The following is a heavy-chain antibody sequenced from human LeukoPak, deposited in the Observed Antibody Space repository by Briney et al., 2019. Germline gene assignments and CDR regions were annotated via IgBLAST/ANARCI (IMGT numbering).Heavy chain of an antibody. D-gene: IGHD1-26*01. Sequence: SETLSLTCTVSGGSISSSSYYWDWIRQPPGKGLEWIGSIYSSGSTYYNASLKSRVTISVDTSKNQFSLKLSSVTAADTAVYYCARTLYYTLDYWGQGTLVTVSS. CDR1: GGSISSSSYY. CDR3: ARTLYYTLDY. V-gene: IGHV4-39*07. J-gene: IGHJ4*02. CDR2: IYSSGST.